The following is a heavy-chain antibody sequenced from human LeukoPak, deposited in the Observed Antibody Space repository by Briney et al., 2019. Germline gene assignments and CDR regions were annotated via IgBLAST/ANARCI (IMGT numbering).Heavy chain of an antibody. V-gene: IGHV1-24*01. CDR3: GTYQYIWKYFDH. CDR2: FDPEDGET. CDR1: LYSLSELS. Sequence: AALKVSCKLSLYSLSELSMHWVRPAPGKGLEWLGGFDPEDGETIYAQKFQGRVILTEDTYTDTTYMELRSLRSEDTVVYCCGTYQYIWKYFDHWGQGTLLTVSS. J-gene: IGHJ4*02. D-gene: IGHD1-1*01.